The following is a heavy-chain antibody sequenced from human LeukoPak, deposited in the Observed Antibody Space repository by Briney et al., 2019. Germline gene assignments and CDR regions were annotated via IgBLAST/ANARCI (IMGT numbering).Heavy chain of an antibody. CDR3: ARGEDSSSWNYYYGMDV. V-gene: IGHV4-4*02. J-gene: IGHJ6*02. CDR2: IYHSGST. D-gene: IGHD6-13*01. CDR1: GGSISSRNW. Sequence: SETLSLTCPVSGGSISSRNWWSWVPPPPGEGLEWVGEIYHSGSTNYNPSLKSRVTISVDKSKNQFSLKLSSVTAADTAVYYCARGEDSSSWNYYYGMDVWGQGTTVTVSS.